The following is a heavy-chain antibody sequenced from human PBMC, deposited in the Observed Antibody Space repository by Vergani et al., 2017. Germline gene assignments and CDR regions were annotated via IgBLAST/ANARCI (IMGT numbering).Heavy chain of an antibody. CDR1: GFIFSDYY. CDR3: ARVIAVTGCFFDY. D-gene: IGHD6-19*01. CDR2: ITSGGSSI. J-gene: IGHJ4*02. Sequence: QVQLVESGGGLVKPGGSLRLSCAASGFIFSDYYMSWIRQAPGKGLEWVSYITSGGSSIYYADSVKGRFTISRDNAESSLYLQMNSLRAEDTAVYYCARVIAVTGCFFDYWGQGTLVTVSS. V-gene: IGHV3-11*01.